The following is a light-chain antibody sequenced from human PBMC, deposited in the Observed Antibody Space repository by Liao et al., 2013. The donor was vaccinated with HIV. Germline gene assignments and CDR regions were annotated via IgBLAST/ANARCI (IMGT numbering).Light chain of an antibody. J-gene: IGLJ1*01. CDR2: EDS. CDR3: QAWDSSTPYV. Sequence: SYELTQPPSVSVSPGQTASITCSGXELGDKFVSWYQQRPGQSPVLVIYEDSQRPSGIPERFSGSNSGNTATLTISGTQAMDEADYYCQAWDSSTPYVFGIGTKVTVL. CDR1: ELGDKF. V-gene: IGLV3-1*01.